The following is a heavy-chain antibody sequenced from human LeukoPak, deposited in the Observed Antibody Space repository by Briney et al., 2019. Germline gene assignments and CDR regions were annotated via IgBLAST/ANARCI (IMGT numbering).Heavy chain of an antibody. V-gene: IGHV4-34*01. Sequence: SETLSLTCAVYGGSFSEYYWSWIRQPPGKGLEWIGEINHSGSTNYNPSLKSRVTISVDTSKNQFSLKLTSVTAADTAVYYCARVPEGGRLVIFYYWGQGTLVTVSS. J-gene: IGHJ4*02. D-gene: IGHD3-9*01. CDR3: ARVPEGGRLVIFYY. CDR1: GGSFSEYY. CDR2: INHSGST.